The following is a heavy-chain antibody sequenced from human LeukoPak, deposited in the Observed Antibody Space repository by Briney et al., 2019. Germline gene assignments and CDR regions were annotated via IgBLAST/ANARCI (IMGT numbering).Heavy chain of an antibody. CDR1: GFTFSNYY. CDR3: AKERQTGDYFTSDY. Sequence: PGGSLRLSCVASGFTFSNYYMHWVRQAPGKGLEWVAIISDDGERKFYADSVRGRITISRDKSKNTLFLQMNSLRADDTAVYFCAKERQTGDYFTSDYWGQGTLVTVSS. CDR2: ISDDGERK. J-gene: IGHJ4*02. V-gene: IGHV3-30*18. D-gene: IGHD4-17*01.